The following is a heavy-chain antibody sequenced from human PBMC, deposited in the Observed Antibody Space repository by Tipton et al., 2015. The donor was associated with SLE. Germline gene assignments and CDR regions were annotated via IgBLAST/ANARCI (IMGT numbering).Heavy chain of an antibody. D-gene: IGHD4-17*01. CDR2: IWYDGSNK. Sequence: SLRLSCAASGFTFSSYGMHWVHQAPGKGLEWVAVIWYDGSNKYYADSVKGRFTISRDNSKNTLYLQMNSLRAEDTAVYYCARHRGHGVAPFDYWGQGTLVTVSS. CDR1: GFTFSSYG. V-gene: IGHV3-33*08. CDR3: ARHRGHGVAPFDY. J-gene: IGHJ4*02.